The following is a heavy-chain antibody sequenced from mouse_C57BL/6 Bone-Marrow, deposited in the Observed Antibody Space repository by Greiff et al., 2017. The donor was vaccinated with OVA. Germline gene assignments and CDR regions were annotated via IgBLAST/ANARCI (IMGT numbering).Heavy chain of an antibody. CDR2: IDPSASYT. V-gene: IGHV1-69*01. Sequence: QVQLQQPGAELVMPGASVKLSCKASGYTFTSYWMHWVKQRPGQGLEWIGEIDPSASYTNYNQKFKGKSTLTVEKSSSTSYMQLSSLSSYYSAFYYCARRVGWLLVFDYWGHGTTLTVSS. J-gene: IGHJ2*01. CDR1: GYTFTSYW. D-gene: IGHD2-3*01. CDR3: ARRVGWLLVFDY.